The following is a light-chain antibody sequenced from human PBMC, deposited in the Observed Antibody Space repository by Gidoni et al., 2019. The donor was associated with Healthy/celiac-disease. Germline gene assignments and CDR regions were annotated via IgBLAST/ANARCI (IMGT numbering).Light chain of an antibody. J-gene: IGKJ4*01. V-gene: IGKV3-15*01. CDR1: QSVSSN. Sequence: EIVMTQSPATLSVSPGERATLSCRASQSVSSNLAWYQQKPGQAPRLLIYGASTRATGIPARFSGSGSGTEFTLTISSLQSEDFAVYYCQQYNNWNPSLNLGGGTKVEIK. CDR3: QQYNNWNPSLN. CDR2: GAS.